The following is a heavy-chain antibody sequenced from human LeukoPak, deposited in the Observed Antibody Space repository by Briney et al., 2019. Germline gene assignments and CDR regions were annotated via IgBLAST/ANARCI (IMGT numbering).Heavy chain of an antibody. D-gene: IGHD1-26*01. CDR1: GFTFSSYA. CDR3: AKDRGGSYYPLYYFDY. V-gene: IGHV3-23*01. Sequence: GGSLRLSCAASGFTFSSYAMSWVRQAPGKGLEWVSAISGSGGRTYYADSVKGRFTISRDNSKNTLYLQMNSLRAEDTAVYYCAKDRGGSYYPLYYFDYWGQGTLVTVSS. CDR2: ISGSGGRT. J-gene: IGHJ4*02.